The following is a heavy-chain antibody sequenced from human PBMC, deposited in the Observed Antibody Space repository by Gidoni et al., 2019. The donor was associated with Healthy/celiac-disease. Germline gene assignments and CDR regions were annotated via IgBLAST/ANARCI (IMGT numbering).Heavy chain of an antibody. D-gene: IGHD6-13*01. CDR3: ARVRWQAAAGRGGWFDP. Sequence: STYYNPSLKSRVTISVDTSKNQFSLKLSSVTAADTAVYYCARVRWQAAAGRGGWFDPWGQGTLVAVSS. J-gene: IGHJ5*02. V-gene: IGHV4-39*07. CDR2: ST.